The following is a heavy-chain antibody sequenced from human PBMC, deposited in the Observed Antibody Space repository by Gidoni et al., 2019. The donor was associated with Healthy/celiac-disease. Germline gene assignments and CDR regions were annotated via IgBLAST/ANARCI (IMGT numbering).Heavy chain of an antibody. D-gene: IGHD6-25*01. V-gene: IGHV3-30*18. CDR3: AKPLTQRGFNWFDP. Sequence: QVQLVESGGGVVQPGRSLRLSCAASGFTFSSYGMHWVRQAPGKGLGWVAVISYDGSNKYYADSVKGRFTISRDNSKNTLYLQMNSLRAEDTAVYYCAKPLTQRGFNWFDPWGQGTLVTVSS. J-gene: IGHJ5*02. CDR2: ISYDGSNK. CDR1: GFTFSSYG.